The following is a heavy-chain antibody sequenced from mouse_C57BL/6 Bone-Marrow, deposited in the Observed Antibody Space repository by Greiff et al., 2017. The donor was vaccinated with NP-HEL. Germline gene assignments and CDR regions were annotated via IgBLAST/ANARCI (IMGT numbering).Heavy chain of an antibody. J-gene: IGHJ4*01. CDR2: INPNNGGT. CDR1: GYTFTDYY. Sequence: EVQLQQSGPELVKPGASVKISCKASGYTFTDYYMNWVKQSHGKSLEWIGDINPNNGGTSYNQKFKGKATLTVDKSSSTAYMELRSLTSEDSAVYYCAREGEITTVVAYYYAMDYWGQGTSVTVSS. CDR3: AREGEITTVVAYYYAMDY. D-gene: IGHD1-1*01. V-gene: IGHV1-26*01.